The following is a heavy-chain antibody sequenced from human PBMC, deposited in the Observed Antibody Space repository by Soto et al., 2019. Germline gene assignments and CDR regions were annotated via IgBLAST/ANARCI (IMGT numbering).Heavy chain of an antibody. CDR2: MYNSEST. CDR1: GDSISSGGYR. V-gene: IGHV4-31*01. J-gene: IGHJ4*02. D-gene: IGHD3-16*01. Sequence: QVQLQESGPGLVKPSQTLSLTCTVSGDSISSGGYRWSWIRQHPGAVLEWIGLMYNSESTSYNPSLKTPAIVSLDTSTNHFALNLRSVTASDTAVYYCARGGDTTKVDFWGQGTLVTVSS. CDR3: ARGGDTTKVDF.